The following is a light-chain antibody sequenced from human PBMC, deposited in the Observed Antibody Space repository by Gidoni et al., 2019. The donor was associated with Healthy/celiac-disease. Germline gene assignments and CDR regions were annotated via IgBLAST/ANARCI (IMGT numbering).Light chain of an antibody. Sequence: DIQMTQSPSTLSASVGDRVTITCRASQSISSWLAWYQQKPGKAPKLLIYDASSLESGVPSRFSGSGSGTEFTLTISSLQPDDFATYYCQQYNSPWTFXXXTKVEIK. CDR1: QSISSW. V-gene: IGKV1-5*01. CDR2: DAS. J-gene: IGKJ1*01. CDR3: QQYNSPWT.